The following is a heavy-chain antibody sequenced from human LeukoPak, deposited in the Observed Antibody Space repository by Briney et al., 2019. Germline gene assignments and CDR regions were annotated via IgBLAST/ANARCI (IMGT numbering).Heavy chain of an antibody. D-gene: IGHD3-10*01. CDR3: ARGPYGSGSYYNWYYFDY. CDR1: GFTVSSNY. CDR2: IYSGGST. Sequence: GGSLRLSCAASGFTVSSNYMSWVRQAPGKGLEWVSVIYSGGSTYYADSVKGRFTISRDNSKNTLYLQMNSLRAEDTAVYYCARGPYGSGSYYNWYYFDYWGQGTLVTVSS. J-gene: IGHJ4*02. V-gene: IGHV3-53*01.